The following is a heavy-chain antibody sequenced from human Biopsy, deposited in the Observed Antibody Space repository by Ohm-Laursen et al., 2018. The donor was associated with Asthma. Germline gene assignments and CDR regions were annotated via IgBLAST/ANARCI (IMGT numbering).Heavy chain of an antibody. D-gene: IGHD5-24*01. CDR1: GDSFSNYA. J-gene: IGHJ4*02. V-gene: IGHV1-69*01. CDR3: ARHPYNFGGFDY. CDR2: IIPIFGTA. Sequence: GSSVKVSCKASGDSFSNYAISWVRQAPGQGLEWMGGIIPIFGTANYAQKFQGRVTITADESTSTAYMELSSLRSEDTAVYYCARHPYNFGGFDYWGQGSLVRVSS.